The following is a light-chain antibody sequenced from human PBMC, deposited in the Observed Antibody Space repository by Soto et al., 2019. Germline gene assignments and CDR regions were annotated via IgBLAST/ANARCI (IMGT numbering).Light chain of an antibody. J-gene: IGLJ1*01. CDR2: GVT. CDR1: SADVGGYKY. CDR3: TSYTTTSTLV. Sequence: QSALTQPASVSGSPGQSITISCTGTSADVGGYKYVSWYQQHPGKAPRLMMSGVTNRPSGVSNRFSGSKSGNTASLTISGLQAEDEADYFCTSYTTTSTLVFGTGTKLTVL. V-gene: IGLV2-14*01.